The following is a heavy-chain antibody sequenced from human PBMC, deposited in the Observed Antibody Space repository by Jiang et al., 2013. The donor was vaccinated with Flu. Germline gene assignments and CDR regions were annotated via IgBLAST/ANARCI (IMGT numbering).Heavy chain of an antibody. Sequence: VQLLESGGGLVQPGGSLRLSCAASGFTFSSYAMSWVRQAPGKGLEWVSAISGSGGSTYYADSVKGRFTISRDNSKNTLYLQMNSLRAEDTAVYYCASLSGYSSSWYLRTSGDYWGQGTLVTVSS. CDR1: GFTFSSYA. CDR3: ASLSGYSSSWYLRTSGDY. J-gene: IGHJ4*02. V-gene: IGHV3-23*01. CDR2: ISGSGGST. D-gene: IGHD6-13*01.